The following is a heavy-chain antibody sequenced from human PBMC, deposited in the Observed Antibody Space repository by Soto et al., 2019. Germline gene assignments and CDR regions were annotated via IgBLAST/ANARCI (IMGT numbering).Heavy chain of an antibody. Sequence: ASVKVSCKASGYTFTSYYMHWVRQAPGQGLEWMGIINPSGGSTSYAQKFQGRVTMTRDTSTSTVYMELSSLRSEDTAVYYCARDESDSSGYLYYYYGMDVWGQGTTVTVSS. CDR3: ARDESDSSGYLYYYYGMDV. D-gene: IGHD3-22*01. V-gene: IGHV1-46*01. CDR2: INPSGGST. J-gene: IGHJ6*02. CDR1: GYTFTSYY.